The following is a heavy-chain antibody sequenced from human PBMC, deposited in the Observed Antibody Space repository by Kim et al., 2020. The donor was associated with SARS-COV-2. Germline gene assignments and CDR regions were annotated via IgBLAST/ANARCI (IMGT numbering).Heavy chain of an antibody. CDR2: IYPGDSDT. CDR3: ATLYSNTSPFDY. D-gene: IGHD6-6*01. V-gene: IGHV5-51*01. Sequence: GESLKISCKGSGYSFTSYWIAWVRQMPGKGLEHMGIIYPGDSDTKYSPSFQGQVTISADKSISTAYLQWSSLKASDTAIYYCATLYSNTSPFDYWGQGTLVTVSS. CDR1: GYSFTSYW. J-gene: IGHJ4*02.